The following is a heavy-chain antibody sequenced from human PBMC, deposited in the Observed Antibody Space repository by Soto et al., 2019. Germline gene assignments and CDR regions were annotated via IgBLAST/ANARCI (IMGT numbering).Heavy chain of an antibody. V-gene: IGHV5-51*01. D-gene: IGHD1-26*01. J-gene: IGHJ4*02. Sequence: GESLKISCKGSGYSFASHWVAWVRQMPEKGLEWIGTIYPGDSDTKFSSAFRGHVTISADTSVSTAYLQWRSLEATDSSIYYCARYSGSYWHYLDFWGQGALVTVSS. CDR1: GYSFASHW. CDR3: ARYSGSYWHYLDF. CDR2: IYPGDSDT.